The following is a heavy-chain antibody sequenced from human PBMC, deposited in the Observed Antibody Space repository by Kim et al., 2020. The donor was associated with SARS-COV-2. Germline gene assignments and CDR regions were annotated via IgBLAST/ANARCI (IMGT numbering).Heavy chain of an antibody. D-gene: IGHD6-13*01. V-gene: IGHV4-59*13. CDR3: ARGEYSSSWFPY. CDR1: GGSISQYY. CDR2: IHYSGST. J-gene: IGHJ4*02. Sequence: SETLSLTCTVSGGSISQYYWSWIRQTPGKGLEWIGYIHYSGSTNYNPSVIKSRVTISVDTAKNQFSLKLSSVTAADTAVYYCARGEYSSSWFPYWGQGTLVTVSS.